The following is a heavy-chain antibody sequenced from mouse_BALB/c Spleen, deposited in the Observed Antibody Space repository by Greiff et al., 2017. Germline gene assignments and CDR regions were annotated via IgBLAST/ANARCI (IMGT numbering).Heavy chain of an antibody. CDR3: ARYITTGFDY. CDR2: IFPGSGNT. V-gene: IGHV1-66*01. Sequence: VQLQQSGPELVKPGASVKISCKASGYSFTSYYIHWVKQRPGQGLEWIGWIFPGSGNTKYNEKFKGKATLTADTSSSTAYMQLSSLTSEDSAVYFCARYITTGFDYWGQGTTLTVSS. D-gene: IGHD1-2*01. J-gene: IGHJ2*01. CDR1: GYSFTSYY.